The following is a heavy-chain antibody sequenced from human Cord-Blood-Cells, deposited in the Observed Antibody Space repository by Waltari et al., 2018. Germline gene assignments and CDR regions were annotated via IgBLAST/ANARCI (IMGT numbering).Heavy chain of an antibody. CDR1: GFSLSTSGLG. CDR2: IYWDDDK. V-gene: IGHV2-5*02. D-gene: IGHD3-3*01. Sequence: QITLKESGPTLVNPTQTLTLTCTFSGFSLSTSGLGVGWISQPPGNALEWLALIYWDDDKRYSPSLKSRLTITKDTSKNQVVLTMTNMDPVDTATYYCAHRRSITIFGVVITHDAFDIWGQGTMVTVSS. J-gene: IGHJ3*02. CDR3: AHRRSITIFGVVITHDAFDI.